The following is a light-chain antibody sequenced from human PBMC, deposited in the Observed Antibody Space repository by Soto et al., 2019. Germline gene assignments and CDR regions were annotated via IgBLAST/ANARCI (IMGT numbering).Light chain of an antibody. CDR2: SYN. CDR3: SSYSISAGLVV. CDR1: SSNIGSES. J-gene: IGLJ2*01. Sequence: QSVLTQPPSTSGTPGQRVTISCSGSSSNIGSESVNWYQQLPGTAPKLLIYSYNQRPSGVPDRFSGSKSGTSASLAISGLQSEDEGDYYCSSYSISAGLVVFGGGTKLTVL. V-gene: IGLV1-44*01.